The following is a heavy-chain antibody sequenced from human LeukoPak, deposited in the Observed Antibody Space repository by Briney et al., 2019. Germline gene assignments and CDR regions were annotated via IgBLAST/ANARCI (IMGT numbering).Heavy chain of an antibody. CDR3: ARDQVRYFDWLSPFDY. V-gene: IGHV1-18*01. CDR2: ISAYNGNT. Sequence: ASVKVSCKASGYTFTSYGISWVRQAPGQGLEWMGWISAYNGNTNYAQKLQGRVTMTTDTSTSTAYMELRSLRSDDTAVYYCARDQVRYFDWLSPFDYWGQGTLVTVSS. D-gene: IGHD3-9*01. CDR1: GYTFTSYG. J-gene: IGHJ4*02.